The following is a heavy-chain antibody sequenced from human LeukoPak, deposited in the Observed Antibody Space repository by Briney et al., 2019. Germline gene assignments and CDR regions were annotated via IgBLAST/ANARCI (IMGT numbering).Heavy chain of an antibody. J-gene: IGHJ4*02. CDR2: INHSGST. Sequence: PSETVSLTCAVYGGSFSGYYWSWIRQPPGKGLEWIGEINHSGSTNYNPSLESRVTISVDTSKNQFSLKLSSVTAADTAVYYCARLVYYYGSGSYYNPRGSYFDWGQGILVTVSS. CDR3: ARLVYYYGSGSYYNPRGSYFD. CDR1: GGSFSGYY. D-gene: IGHD3-10*01. V-gene: IGHV4-34*01.